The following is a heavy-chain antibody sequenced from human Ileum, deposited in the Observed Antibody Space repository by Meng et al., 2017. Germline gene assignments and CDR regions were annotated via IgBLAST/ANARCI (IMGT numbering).Heavy chain of an antibody. CDR1: GFTFSSYA. CDR3: ARESLIAAAGNSVDY. CDR2: ISYDGSNK. Sequence: GGSLRLSCAASGFTFSSYAMHWVRQAPGKGLEWVAVISYDGSNKYYADSVKGRFTISRDNSKNTLYLQMNSLRAEDTAVYYCARESLIAAAGNSVDYWGQGTQVTVSS. J-gene: IGHJ4*01. D-gene: IGHD6-13*01. V-gene: IGHV3-30*04.